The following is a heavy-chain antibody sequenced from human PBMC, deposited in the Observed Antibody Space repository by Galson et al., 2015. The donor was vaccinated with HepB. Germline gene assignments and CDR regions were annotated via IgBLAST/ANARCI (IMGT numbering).Heavy chain of an antibody. D-gene: IGHD3-16*01. CDR1: GFTFSSYS. CDR3: AREGGDLDGYFDH. V-gene: IGHV3-21*01. J-gene: IGHJ2*01. Sequence: SLRLSCAASGFTFSSYSMNWVRQAPGKGLEWVSSISSSSGDIYYADSVKGRFTISRDNAKNTLYLQMNSLRAEDTAVYYCAREGGDLDGYFDHWGRGTLVTVSP. CDR2: ISSSSGDI.